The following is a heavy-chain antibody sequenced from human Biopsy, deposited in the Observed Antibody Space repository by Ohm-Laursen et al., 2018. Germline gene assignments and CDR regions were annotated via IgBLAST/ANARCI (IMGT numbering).Heavy chain of an antibody. CDR3: ARVFCTSTTCYGLLDN. CDR2: ISPYNDKT. V-gene: IGHV1-18*01. CDR1: GYTFTSYD. Sequence: ASVKVSCRASGYTFTSYDISWVRQAPGQGLEWMGWISPYNDKTSYPPKLQDRVTMTADTSTNTAHMELRSLRSDDTTVYYCARVFCTSTTCYGLLDNWGQGTVVTVSS. J-gene: IGHJ4*02. D-gene: IGHD2/OR15-2a*01.